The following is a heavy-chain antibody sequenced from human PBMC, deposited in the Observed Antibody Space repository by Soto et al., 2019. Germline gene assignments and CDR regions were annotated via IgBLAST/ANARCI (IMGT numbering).Heavy chain of an antibody. V-gene: IGHV3-23*01. CDR1: GFTFSSYA. CDR3: AKDLLRDASWPYYFDY. CDR2: ITGSGGTT. J-gene: IGHJ4*02. Sequence: EVQVLESGGGLVQPGGSLRLSCAASGFTFSSYAMTWVRQAPGKGLEWVSTITGSGGTTHYADSVKGRFTISRDNSKNTLYLQMNSLRAEDTAVYYCAKDLLRDASWPYYFDYWGQGTLVTVSS. D-gene: IGHD2-15*01.